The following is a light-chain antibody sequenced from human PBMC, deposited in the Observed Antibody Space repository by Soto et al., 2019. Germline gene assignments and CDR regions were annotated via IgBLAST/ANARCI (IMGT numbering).Light chain of an antibody. CDR3: SSYAGSSNV. CDR1: SSDVGGYNY. J-gene: IGLJ1*01. V-gene: IGLV2-8*01. CDR2: EVN. Sequence: QSALTQPPSASGSPGQSVAISCTGTSSDVGGYNYVSWYQQHPGKAPKLMIYEVNKRPSGVPDRFSGSKSGNTASLTVSGLQAEDQADYYSSSYAGSSNVFGTGTKLTGL.